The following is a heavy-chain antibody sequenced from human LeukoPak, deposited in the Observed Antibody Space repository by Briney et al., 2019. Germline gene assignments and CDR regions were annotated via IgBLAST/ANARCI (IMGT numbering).Heavy chain of an antibody. J-gene: IGHJ4*02. CDR1: GVSISSYY. CDR3: ARSIAVAGNDYFDY. D-gene: IGHD6-19*01. Sequence: SETLSLTCTVSGVSISSYYWSWIRQPAGKGLEWIGRIHSSGSTNYNPSLKSRVTMSVDTSKNQFSLKLSSVTAADTAVYYCARSIAVAGNDYFDYWGQGTLVTVSS. V-gene: IGHV4-4*07. CDR2: IHSSGST.